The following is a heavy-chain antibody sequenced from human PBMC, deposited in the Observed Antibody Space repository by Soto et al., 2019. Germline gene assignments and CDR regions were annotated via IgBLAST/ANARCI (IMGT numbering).Heavy chain of an antibody. J-gene: IGHJ3*02. CDR1: GYTFTGYY. CDR3: ARVDPSLSPDAFDI. Sequence: ASVKVSCKASGYTFTGYYMHWVRQAPGQGLEWMGWINPNSGGTNYAQKFQGWVTMTRDTSISTAYMELSRLRSDDTAVYYCARVDPSLSPDAFDIWGQGTMVTVSS. V-gene: IGHV1-2*04. CDR2: INPNSGGT.